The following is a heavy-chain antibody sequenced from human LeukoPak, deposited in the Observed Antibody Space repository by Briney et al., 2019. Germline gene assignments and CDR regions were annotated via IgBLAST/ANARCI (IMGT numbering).Heavy chain of an antibody. J-gene: IGHJ6*03. Sequence: ASVKVSCKASGYTFTGYYMHWVRQAPGQGLEWMGWINPNSGGTNYAQKFQGRVTMTRDTSISTAYMELSRLRSDDTAVYYCARATHAWQPGVVETDYYYYYYMDVWGKGTTVTVSS. CDR3: ARATHAWQPGVVETDYYYYYYMDV. D-gene: IGHD3-3*01. CDR2: INPNSGGT. V-gene: IGHV1-2*02. CDR1: GYTFTGYY.